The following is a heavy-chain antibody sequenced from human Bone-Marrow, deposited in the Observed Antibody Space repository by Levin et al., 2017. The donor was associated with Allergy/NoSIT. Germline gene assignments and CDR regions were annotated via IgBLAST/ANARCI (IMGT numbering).Heavy chain of an antibody. CDR3: ARDRVEAGYSSSHNWYFDL. Sequence: SQTLSLTCTVSGGSISSYYWSWIRQPAGKGLEWIGRIYTSGSTNYNPSLKSRVTMSVDTSKNQFSLKLSSVTAADTAVYYCARDRVEAGYSSSHNWYFDLWGRGTLVTVSS. D-gene: IGHD6-13*01. CDR1: GGSISSYY. CDR2: IYTSGST. J-gene: IGHJ2*01. V-gene: IGHV4-4*07.